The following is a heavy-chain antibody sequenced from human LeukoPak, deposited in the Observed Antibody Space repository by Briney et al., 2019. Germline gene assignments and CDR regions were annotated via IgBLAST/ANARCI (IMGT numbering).Heavy chain of an antibody. D-gene: IGHD6-13*01. V-gene: IGHV3-43*02. J-gene: IGHJ5*02. Sequence: GVSVRLSCAASGFTFEDYGMHWVRHAPWKGLEWVSLITWWWGHTYYADSVNGRFTISRDNSKNSLYLQMNSLRTEDTALYYCAKCVYSNIYFWFDPGGEGTLDSLPS. CDR2: ITWWWGHT. CDR1: GFTFEDYG. CDR3: AKCVYSNIYFWFDP.